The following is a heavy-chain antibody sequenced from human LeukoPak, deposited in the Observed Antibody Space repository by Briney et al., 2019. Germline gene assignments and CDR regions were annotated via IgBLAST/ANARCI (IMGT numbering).Heavy chain of an antibody. Sequence: GGSLRLSCAASGFTFSDQYMDWVRQAPGKGLEWVSAISGSGGSTYYADSVKGRFTISRDNSKNTLYLQMNSLRAEDTAVYYCAKGPEVGYCSSTSCYRAPGEFDYWGQGTLVTVSS. V-gene: IGHV3-23*01. J-gene: IGHJ4*02. CDR2: ISGSGGST. CDR1: GFTFSDQY. D-gene: IGHD2-2*03. CDR3: AKGPEVGYCSSTSCYRAPGEFDY.